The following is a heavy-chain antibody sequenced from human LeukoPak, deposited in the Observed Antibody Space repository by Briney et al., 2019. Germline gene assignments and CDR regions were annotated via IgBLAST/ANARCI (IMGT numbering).Heavy chain of an antibody. V-gene: IGHV3-21*01. CDR1: GFTFSSYS. CDR2: ISSSSSYI. CDR3: ASSVEMATITGY. D-gene: IGHD5-24*01. Sequence: GGSLRLSCAASGFTFSSYSMNWVRQAPGKGLEWVSSISSSSSYIYYADSVKGRFTISRDNSKNTLYLQMNSLRAEDTAVYYCASSVEMATITGYWGQGTLVTVSS. J-gene: IGHJ4*02.